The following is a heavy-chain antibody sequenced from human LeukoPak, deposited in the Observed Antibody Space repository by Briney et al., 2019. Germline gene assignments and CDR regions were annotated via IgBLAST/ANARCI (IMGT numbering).Heavy chain of an antibody. CDR3: ARTPYSGYGRLGDYGMDV. V-gene: IGHV4-30-4*01. D-gene: IGHD5-12*01. CDR1: GGSISSGDYY. J-gene: IGHJ6*02. Sequence: SETLSLTCTVSGGSISSGDYYWSWIRQPPGKGLEWIGYIYYSGSTYYNPSLKSRVTISVDTSKNQFSLKLSSVTAADTAVYYCARTPYSGYGRLGDYGMDVWGQGTTVTVSS. CDR2: IYYSGST.